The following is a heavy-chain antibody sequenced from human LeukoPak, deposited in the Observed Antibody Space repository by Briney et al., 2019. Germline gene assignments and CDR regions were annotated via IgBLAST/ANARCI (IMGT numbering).Heavy chain of an antibody. V-gene: IGHV4-59*08. Sequence: PSETLSLTCTVSGGSISSYYWSWIRQPPGKGLEWIGYIYSSGSTNYTPSLKSRVTISVDTSKNQFSLKLSSVTAADTAVYYCARQSGYFYYGMDVWGQGTTVTVSS. CDR2: IYSSGST. CDR1: GGSISSYY. J-gene: IGHJ6*02. CDR3: ARQSGYFYYGMDV. D-gene: IGHD3-10*01.